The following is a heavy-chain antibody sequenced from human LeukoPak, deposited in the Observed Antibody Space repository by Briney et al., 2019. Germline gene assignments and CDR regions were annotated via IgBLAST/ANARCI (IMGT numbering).Heavy chain of an antibody. CDR1: GFTFSSYA. V-gene: IGHV3-23*03. D-gene: IGHD2-15*01. CDR3: ATGPDAAPGPFDY. J-gene: IGHJ4*02. CDR2: LDSGGNT. Sequence: GGSLRLSCAASGFTFSSYAMSWVRQAPGKGLEWVSVLDSGGNTHYADSVKGRFTISRDSSKNTLYLQMNSLRAEDTAVYCCATGPDAAPGPFDYWGQGTLLTVSS.